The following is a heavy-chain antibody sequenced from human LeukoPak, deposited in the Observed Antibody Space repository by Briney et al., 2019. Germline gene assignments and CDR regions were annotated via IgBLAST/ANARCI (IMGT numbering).Heavy chain of an antibody. CDR2: ISYDGSNE. D-gene: IGHD3-22*01. CDR3: ARESDSSGYSFDY. V-gene: IGHV3-30*04. CDR1: GFTFSSYA. J-gene: IGHJ4*02. Sequence: PGGSLRLSCAASGFTFSSYAMHWVRQAPGKGLEWVAVISYDGSNEYYADSVKGRFTISRDNSKNTLYLQMNSLRAEDTAVYYCARESDSSGYSFDYWGQGTLVTVSS.